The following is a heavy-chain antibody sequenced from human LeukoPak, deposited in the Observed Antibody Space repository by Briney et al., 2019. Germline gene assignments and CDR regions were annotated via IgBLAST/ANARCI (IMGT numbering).Heavy chain of an antibody. CDR2: ISTSSNYI. D-gene: IGHD3-16*01. V-gene: IGHV3-21*01. Sequence: GGSLRLSCAASGFTFSTYNMNWVRQAPGKGLEWVSSISTSSNYIYYADSVRGRFTISRDNAKSSLYLQMNSLRAEDTDVYYCARDVGASAPDAFDIWGQGTMVTASS. CDR1: GFTFSTYN. J-gene: IGHJ3*02. CDR3: ARDVGASAPDAFDI.